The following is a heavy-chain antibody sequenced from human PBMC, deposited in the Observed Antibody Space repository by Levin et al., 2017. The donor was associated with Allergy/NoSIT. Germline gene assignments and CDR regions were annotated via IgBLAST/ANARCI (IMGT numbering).Heavy chain of an antibody. V-gene: IGHV3-64D*06. Sequence: GESLKISCSASGFTFSNYAMHWVRQAPGKGLEYVAAINSNGASTYYADSVKGRFTMSRDNSRNTVFLQMSSLRVEDTAVYYCVKEEATVTSPFDCWGQGTLVTVSS. CDR1: GFTFSNYA. D-gene: IGHD4-17*01. J-gene: IGHJ4*02. CDR3: VKEEATVTSPFDC. CDR2: INSNGAST.